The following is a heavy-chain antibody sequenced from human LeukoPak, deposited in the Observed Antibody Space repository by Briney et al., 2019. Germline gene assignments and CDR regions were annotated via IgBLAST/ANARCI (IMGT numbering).Heavy chain of an antibody. J-gene: IGHJ4*02. D-gene: IGHD3-22*01. Sequence: GGSLRLSCAAPGFTFDDYAMHWVRHAPGKGLEWVSGISWNSGSIGYADSVKGRFSTSRDNSKNTLYLQMDSLRVEDTAMYYCAKGIITDIQNWGQGTLVTVSS. V-gene: IGHV3-9*01. CDR1: GFTFDDYA. CDR2: ISWNSGSI. CDR3: AKGIITDIQN.